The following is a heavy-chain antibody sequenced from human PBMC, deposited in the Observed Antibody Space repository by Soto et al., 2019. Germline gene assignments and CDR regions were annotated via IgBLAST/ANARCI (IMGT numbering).Heavy chain of an antibody. CDR2: INPNSGGT. Sequence: SVKGYLRASRETCTCYYMPLVRQAPAHGLVGMGWINPNSGGTNYAQKFQGRVTMTRDTSISTAYMELSRLRSDDTAVYYCARATAAPTDYYDSSGYYYDYWGQGNLVTFSS. D-gene: IGHD3-22*01. CDR1: RETCTCYY. CDR3: ARATAAPTDYYDSSGYYYDY. J-gene: IGHJ4*02. V-gene: IGHV1-2*02.